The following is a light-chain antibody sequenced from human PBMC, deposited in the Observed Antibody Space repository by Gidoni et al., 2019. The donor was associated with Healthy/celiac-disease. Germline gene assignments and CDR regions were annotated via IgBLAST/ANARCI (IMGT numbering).Light chain of an antibody. CDR3: QQYGSSPPWT. CDR1: QRVIRSQ. J-gene: IGKJ1*01. CDR2: GAS. Sequence: EIVLTQSPGTLSLSPGERATLSCRASQRVIRSQLAWYQQTPGQAPRLLIYGASSRATGIPDRFSGSGSGTDFTLSISRLEPEDFAVYYCQQYGSSPPWTFGLGTKVEVK. V-gene: IGKV3-20*01.